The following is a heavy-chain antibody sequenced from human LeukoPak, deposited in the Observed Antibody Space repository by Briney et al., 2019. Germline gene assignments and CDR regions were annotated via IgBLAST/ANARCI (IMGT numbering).Heavy chain of an antibody. CDR3: ASLYDIVGTTVDY. J-gene: IGHJ4*02. CDR1: GYTFTNYY. Sequence: ASVKVSCKTSGYTFTNYYIHWVRQAPGQGLEWMGRIDPNTGGTKSAKNFQGRVTMTRDTSTSTAYMALSGLRSDDTAVYYCASLYDIVGTTVDYWGQGTLVTVSS. CDR2: IDPNTGGT. D-gene: IGHD1-26*01. V-gene: IGHV1-2*06.